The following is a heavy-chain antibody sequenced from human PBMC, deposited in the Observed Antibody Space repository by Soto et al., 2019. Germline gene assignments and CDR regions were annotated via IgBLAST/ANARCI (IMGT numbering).Heavy chain of an antibody. J-gene: IGHJ4*02. D-gene: IGHD2-21*01. Sequence: EVQLLESGGGLVQRGGSLRLSCAASGFTFSNYAMGWVRQAPGKGLEWVSAITSSGGSTYYADSVKGRFTISRDNSKNTLYLQMKSLRAEDTAVYYCAKGMSHHSPRGVDYWGQGTLVTVSS. V-gene: IGHV3-23*01. CDR1: GFTFSNYA. CDR3: AKGMSHHSPRGVDY. CDR2: ITSSGGST.